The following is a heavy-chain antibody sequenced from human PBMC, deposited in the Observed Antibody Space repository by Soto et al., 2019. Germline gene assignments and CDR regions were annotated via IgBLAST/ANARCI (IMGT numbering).Heavy chain of an antibody. V-gene: IGHV3-7*05. CDR2: IKQDGSEK. D-gene: IGHD3-3*01. J-gene: IGHJ5*02. CDR3: AREKGDFWSGYPGPWFDP. Sequence: GGSLRLSCAASGFTFSSYWMSWVRQAPGKGLEWVANIKQDGSEKYYVDSVKGRFTISRDNAKNSLYLQMNSLRAEDTAVYYCAREKGDFWSGYPGPWFDPWGQGTLVTVSS. CDR1: GFTFSSYW.